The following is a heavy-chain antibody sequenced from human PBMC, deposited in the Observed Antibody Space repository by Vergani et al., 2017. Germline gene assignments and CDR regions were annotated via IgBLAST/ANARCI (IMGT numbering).Heavy chain of an antibody. CDR1: GFTFSSYG. D-gene: IGHD3-16*02. CDR2: ISYDGSNK. V-gene: IGHV3-30*18. J-gene: IGHJ4*02. CDR3: AKDLMITFGGVIVPDDY. Sequence: QVQLVESGGGVVHPGRSLRLSCAASGFTFSSYGMHWVRQAPGKGLEWVAVISYDGSNKYYADSVKGRFTISRDNSKNTLYLQMNSLGAEDTAVYYCAKDLMITFGGVIVPDDYWGQGTLVTVSS.